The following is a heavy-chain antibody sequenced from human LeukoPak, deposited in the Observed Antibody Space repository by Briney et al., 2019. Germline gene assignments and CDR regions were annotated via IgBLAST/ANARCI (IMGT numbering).Heavy chain of an antibody. CDR3: ARGLLVFPRLTN. D-gene: IGHD1-14*01. Sequence: LRLSCLASGFTFSDYYMTWIRQPPGKGLEWLGEINHTGHTNDNPSLKSRVTISVDTSKNQFSLKLSSVTAADTAVYYCARGLLVFPRLTNWGQGTLVTVSS. CDR2: INHTGHT. V-gene: IGHV4-34*01. J-gene: IGHJ4*02. CDR1: GFTFSDYY.